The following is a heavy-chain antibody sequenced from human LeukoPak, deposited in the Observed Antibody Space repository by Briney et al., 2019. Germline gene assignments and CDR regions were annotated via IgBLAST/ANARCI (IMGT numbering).Heavy chain of an antibody. Sequence: PGGSLRLSCAASEFTFSDYAMHWVRQAPGKGLEWVAVVTYDGSNKYYPDSVKGRFTISRGNSNNTLDLQMNSLRVEDTAVYFCARGPRALYYFDSWGQGTLVTVSS. CDR3: ARGPRALYYFDS. D-gene: IGHD2-2*02. CDR2: VTYDGSNK. J-gene: IGHJ4*02. V-gene: IGHV3-30*04. CDR1: EFTFSDYA.